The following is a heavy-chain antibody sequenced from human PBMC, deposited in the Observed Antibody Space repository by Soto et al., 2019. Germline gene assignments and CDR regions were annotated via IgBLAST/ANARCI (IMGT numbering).Heavy chain of an antibody. Sequence: GASVKVSFKASGYTFTGYYMHWVRQAPGQGLEWMGWINPNSGGTNYAQKFQGWVTMTRDTSISTAYMELSRLRSDDTAVYYCAREGIAARYNYGMDVWGQGTTVTVSS. D-gene: IGHD6-6*01. CDR3: AREGIAARYNYGMDV. CDR1: GYTFTGYY. V-gene: IGHV1-2*04. CDR2: INPNSGGT. J-gene: IGHJ6*02.